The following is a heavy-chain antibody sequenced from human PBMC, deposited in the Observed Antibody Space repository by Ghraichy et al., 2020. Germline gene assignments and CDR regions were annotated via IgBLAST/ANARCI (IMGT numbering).Heavy chain of an antibody. J-gene: IGHJ4*02. Sequence: GGSLRLSCAASGFSFSSYSMSWVRQAPGKGLEWVSSISSTSYHIYYVDSVKGRFTISRDNAKNSLYLQMNSLRAEDTAVYYCATIAVGKYYFDYWSQGTLVTVSS. CDR1: GFSFSSYS. CDR3: ATIAVGKYYFDY. V-gene: IGHV3-21*01. D-gene: IGHD6-19*01. CDR2: ISSTSYHI.